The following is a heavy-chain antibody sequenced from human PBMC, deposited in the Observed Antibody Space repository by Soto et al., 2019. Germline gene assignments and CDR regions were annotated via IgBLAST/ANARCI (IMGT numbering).Heavy chain of an antibody. CDR3: ARGLAAADL. D-gene: IGHD6-13*01. CDR1: GGSISSYY. J-gene: IGHJ4*02. CDR2: IYYGGST. V-gene: IGHV4-59*01. Sequence: PSETLSLTCTVSGGSISSYYWSWIRQPPGKGLEWIGYIYYGGSTNYNPSLKSRVTISVDTSKNQFSLKLSSVTAADTAVYYCARGLAAADLWGQGTLVTVSS.